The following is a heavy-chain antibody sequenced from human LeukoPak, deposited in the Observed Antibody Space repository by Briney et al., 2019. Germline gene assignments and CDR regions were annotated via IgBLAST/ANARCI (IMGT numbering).Heavy chain of an antibody. V-gene: IGHV1-46*01. J-gene: IGHJ4*02. CDR2: INPSTGTT. Sequence: ASIPVSCKASGYIFINYYLHWVRQAPGQGLEWMGVINPSTGTTDYAQQFQGRVTMTRDTSTSAAYLDLGTMTYEDTALYYCARGGDGAMTINLDNWGQGTLVTLSS. CDR3: ARGGDGAMTINLDN. CDR1: GYIFINYY. D-gene: IGHD1-26*01.